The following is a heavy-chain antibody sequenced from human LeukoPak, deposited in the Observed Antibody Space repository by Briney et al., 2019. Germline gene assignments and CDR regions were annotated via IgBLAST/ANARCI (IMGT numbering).Heavy chain of an antibody. Sequence: ASVKISCKASGGTFSSYAISWVRQAPGQGLEWMGGIIPIFGTANYAQKFQGRVTITTDESTSTAYMELSSLRSEDTAVYYCARGAVGYRGDYWGQGTLVTVSS. D-gene: IGHD5-18*01. J-gene: IGHJ4*02. V-gene: IGHV1-69*05. CDR1: GGTFSSYA. CDR3: ARGAVGYRGDY. CDR2: IIPIFGTA.